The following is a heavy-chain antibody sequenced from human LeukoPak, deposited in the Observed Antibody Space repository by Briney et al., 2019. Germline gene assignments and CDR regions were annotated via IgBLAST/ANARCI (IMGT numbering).Heavy chain of an antibody. D-gene: IGHD6-6*01. Sequence: QPGGCLRLSCAASGFTFSSSEINWVRQAPGRGLGWVSYISSSGSTIYYADSVKGRFTISRDNAKNSLYLHMNSLRAEDTAVYYCARDLYSSSGYWGQGTLVTVSS. CDR1: GFTFSSSE. V-gene: IGHV3-48*03. J-gene: IGHJ4*02. CDR2: ISSSGSTI. CDR3: ARDLYSSSGY.